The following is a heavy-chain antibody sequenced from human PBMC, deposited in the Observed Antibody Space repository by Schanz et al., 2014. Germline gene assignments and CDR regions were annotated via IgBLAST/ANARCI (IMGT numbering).Heavy chain of an antibody. CDR1: GFIFGSSV. CDR2: ITGASDHI. V-gene: IGHV3-23*01. J-gene: IGHJ4*02. D-gene: IGHD1-1*01. CDR3: AKKVPAYNPFDS. Sequence: EVHLLESGGGLVEPGGSLRLSCAASGFIFGSSVMAWVRQAPGKGLEWVSGITGASDHIDYAESVKGRFTISRDNSKNTLYLQMDSLRAEDTAVYFCAKKVPAYNPFDSWGQGTLVTVSS.